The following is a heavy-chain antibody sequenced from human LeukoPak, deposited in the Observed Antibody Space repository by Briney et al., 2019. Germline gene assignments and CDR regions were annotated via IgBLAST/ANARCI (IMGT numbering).Heavy chain of an antibody. D-gene: IGHD3-9*01. CDR1: GDSVNSYTHY. CDR3: ARAYYDIPSPSDAFDI. J-gene: IGHJ3*02. V-gene: IGHV4-30-2*01. CDR2: MYHGGST. Sequence: PSETLSLTCTVSGDSVNSYTHYWSWVRQPPGKGLEWIGYMYHGGSTDYNPSLKSRVTISVDRSKNQFSLKLSSVTAADTAVYYCARAYYDIPSPSDAFDIWGQGTMVTVSS.